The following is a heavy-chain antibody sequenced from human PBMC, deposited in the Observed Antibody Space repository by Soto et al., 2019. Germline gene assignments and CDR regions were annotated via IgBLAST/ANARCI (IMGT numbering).Heavy chain of an antibody. CDR3: GVVGATTGYFDY. Sequence: SETLSLTCAVSGGSISSSNWWSWVRQPPGKGLEWIGEIYHSGSTNYNPSLKSRVTISVDKSKNQFSLKLSSVTAADTAVYYCGVVGATTGYFDYWGQGTLVTVSS. CDR2: IYHSGST. J-gene: IGHJ4*02. CDR1: GGSISSSNW. D-gene: IGHD1-26*01. V-gene: IGHV4-4*02.